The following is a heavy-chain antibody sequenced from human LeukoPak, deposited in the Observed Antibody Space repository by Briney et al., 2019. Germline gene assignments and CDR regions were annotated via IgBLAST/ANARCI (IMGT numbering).Heavy chain of an antibody. CDR1: GGSISSYY. D-gene: IGHD2-15*01. J-gene: IGHJ6*02. CDR2: IYYSGST. V-gene: IGHV4-59*08. CDR3: ARRVGYYYGMYV. Sequence: PSETLSLTCTVSGGSISSYYWSWIRQPPGKGLEWIGYIYYSGSTNYNPSLKSRVTISVDTSKNQFSLKLSSVTAADTAVYYCARRVGYYYGMYVWGQGTTVTVSS.